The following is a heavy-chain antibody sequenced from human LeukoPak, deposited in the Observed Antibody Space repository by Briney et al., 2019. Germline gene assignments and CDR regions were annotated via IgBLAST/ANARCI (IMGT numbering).Heavy chain of an antibody. CDR2: INPSGGST. CDR1: GYTFTSYF. CDR3: ARDLGYSYGHHSYYFDY. D-gene: IGHD5-18*01. V-gene: IGHV1-46*01. Sequence: RASVKVSCKASGYTFTSYFMHWVRQAPGQGLEWMGIINPSGGSTSYAQKFQGRVTMTRDTSTSTVYMELSSLRSEDTAVYYCARDLGYSYGHHSYYFDYWGQGTLVTVSS. J-gene: IGHJ4*02.